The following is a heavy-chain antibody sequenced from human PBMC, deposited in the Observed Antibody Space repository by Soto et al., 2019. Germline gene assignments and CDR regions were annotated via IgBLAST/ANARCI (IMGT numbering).Heavy chain of an antibody. Sequence: SQTLSLTCAISGDSVSSNTASWNWIRQSPSRGLEWLGRTYFRSKWYNDYAVSVKSRIIINPDTSNNQFSLQLNSVTPEDTAVYFCAKGDNLGPKTGYAFDPWGPGTLVTVSS. V-gene: IGHV6-1*01. CDR3: AKGDNLGPKTGYAFDP. D-gene: IGHD5-12*01. CDR2: TYFRSKWYN. J-gene: IGHJ5*02. CDR1: GDSVSSNTAS.